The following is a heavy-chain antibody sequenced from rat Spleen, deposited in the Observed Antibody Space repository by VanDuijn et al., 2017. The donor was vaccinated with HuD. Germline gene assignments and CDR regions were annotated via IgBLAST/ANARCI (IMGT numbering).Heavy chain of an antibody. CDR2: ISTGGGNT. V-gene: IGHV5-25*01. Sequence: EVQLVESGGGLVQPGRSMKLSCAASGFTFSNYYMAWVRQAPTKGLEWVASISTGGGNTYYRDSVKGRFTISRDNAKSTLYLQMDSLRSEDTAIYYCTRRGYLSDWYFDFWGPGTMVTVSS. D-gene: IGHD4-4*01. J-gene: IGHJ1*01. CDR1: GFTFSNYY. CDR3: TRRGYLSDWYFDF.